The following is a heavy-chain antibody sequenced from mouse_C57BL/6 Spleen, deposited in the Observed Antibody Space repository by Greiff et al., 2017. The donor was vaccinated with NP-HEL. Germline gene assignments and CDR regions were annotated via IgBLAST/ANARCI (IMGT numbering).Heavy chain of an antibody. V-gene: IGHV1-61*01. CDR3: ARGGYYDCDEGGWFAY. J-gene: IGHJ3*01. Sequence: QVQLQQSGAELVRPGSSVKLSCKASGYTFTSYWMDWVKQRPGQGLEWIGNIYPSDSETHYNQKFKDKATLTVDKSYSTAYIPLSSLTSEGTAVYYCARGGYYDCDEGGWFAYWGQGTLVTVSA. CDR1: GYTFTSYW. CDR2: IYPSDSET. D-gene: IGHD2-4*01.